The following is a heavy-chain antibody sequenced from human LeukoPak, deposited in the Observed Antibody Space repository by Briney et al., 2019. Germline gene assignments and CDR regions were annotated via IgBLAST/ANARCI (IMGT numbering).Heavy chain of an antibody. V-gene: IGHV3-23*01. CDR1: GFTFSSYA. J-gene: IGHJ4*02. Sequence: GRSLRLSCAASGFTFSSYAMSWVRQAPGKGLEWVSAISGSGGSTYYADSVKGRFTISRDNSKNTLYLQMNSLRAEDTAVYYCAKGATYYYDSSGYYLDYWGQGTLVTVSS. D-gene: IGHD3-22*01. CDR3: AKGATYYYDSSGYYLDY. CDR2: ISGSGGST.